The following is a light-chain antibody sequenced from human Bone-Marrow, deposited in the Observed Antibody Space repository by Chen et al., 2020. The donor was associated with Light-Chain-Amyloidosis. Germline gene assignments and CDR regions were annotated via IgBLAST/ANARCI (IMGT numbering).Light chain of an antibody. CDR2: DSY. CDR3: QSYDRSLSTYV. CDR1: SSNIGAGYG. V-gene: IGLV1-40*01. Sequence: QSVLTQPPSVSGAPGQSVTISCTGSSSNIGAGYGVHWYQQVPGKAPKLLSFDSYSRPSGVPDRFSGSKAGTSASLAITGLQAEDEADYYCQSYDRSLSTYVFGTGTRATVL. J-gene: IGLJ1*01.